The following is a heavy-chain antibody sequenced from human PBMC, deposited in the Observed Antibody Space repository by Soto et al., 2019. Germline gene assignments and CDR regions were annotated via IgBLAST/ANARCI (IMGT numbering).Heavy chain of an antibody. J-gene: IGHJ6*02. D-gene: IGHD6-13*01. V-gene: IGHV1-2*04. CDR3: ARDRKAYSSSWGYYYYYGMDV. Sequence: ASVKVSCKASGYTFTGYYMHWVRQAPGQGLEWMGWINPNSGGTNYAQKFRGWVTIARDTSISTAYMELSRLRSDDTAVYYCARDRKAYSSSWGYYYYYGMDVWGQGTTVTVSS. CDR2: INPNSGGT. CDR1: GYTFTGYY.